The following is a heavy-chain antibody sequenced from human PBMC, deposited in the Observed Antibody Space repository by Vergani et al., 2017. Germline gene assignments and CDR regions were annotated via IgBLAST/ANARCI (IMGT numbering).Heavy chain of an antibody. J-gene: IGHJ6*02. CDR3: ARAVRRMYYYDSSSYYYYYYSMDV. D-gene: IGHD3-22*01. CDR1: FDSIRNLY. Sequence: QVQLQESGPGLVKSSETLSLTCSVSFDSIRNLYCNWIRQPPGKGLEWIGSIHYSENTNYNPSLKTRVTISVDTSKNQFSLTLTSVTAADTAVYYCARAVRRMYYYDSSSYYYYYYSMDVWGQGTTVTVSS. CDR2: IHYSENT. V-gene: IGHV4-59*11.